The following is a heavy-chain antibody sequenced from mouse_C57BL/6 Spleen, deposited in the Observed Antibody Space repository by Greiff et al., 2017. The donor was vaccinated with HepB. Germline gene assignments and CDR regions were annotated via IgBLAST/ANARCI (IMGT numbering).Heavy chain of an antibody. V-gene: IGHV1-76*01. CDR2: IYPGSGNT. Sequence: VQLQQSGAELVRPGASVKLSCKASGYTFTDYYINWVKQRPGQGLEWIARIYPGSGNTYYNEKFKGKATLTAEKSSSTAYMQLSSLTSEDSAVYFCAREWANYYGSSPFDYWGQGTTLTVSA. CDR1: GYTFTDYY. CDR3: AREWANYYGSSPFDY. J-gene: IGHJ2*01. D-gene: IGHD1-1*01.